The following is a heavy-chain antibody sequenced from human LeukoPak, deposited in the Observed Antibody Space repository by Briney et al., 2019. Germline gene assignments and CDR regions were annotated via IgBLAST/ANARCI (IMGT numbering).Heavy chain of an antibody. CDR3: ALLAVASDFDY. V-gene: IGHV3-48*03. Sequence: GGSLRLPRALSGFPFSIYEMNRVRQAPGKGLEWVSNIGSSGTTIYYADSVKGRFSISRDNAKSSLYLQMNSLRVEDTAVYYCALLAVASDFDYWGQGALVTVSS. D-gene: IGHD6-19*01. CDR1: GFPFSIYE. CDR2: IGSSGTTI. J-gene: IGHJ4*02.